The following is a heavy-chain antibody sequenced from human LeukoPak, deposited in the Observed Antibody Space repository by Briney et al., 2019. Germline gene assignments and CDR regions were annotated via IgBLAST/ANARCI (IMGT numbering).Heavy chain of an antibody. V-gene: IGHV3-48*03. J-gene: IGHJ4*02. CDR1: GFTFSSYE. D-gene: IGHD3-22*01. CDR2: ISSSGSTI. Sequence: GGSLRLSCAASGFTFSSYEMNWVRQAPGKGLEWVSYISSSGSTIYYADSVKGRFTISRDNAKNSLYLQMNSLRAEDTAVYYCARDGMSYYYDSSGSFDYWGQGTLFTVSS. CDR3: ARDGMSYYYDSSGSFDY.